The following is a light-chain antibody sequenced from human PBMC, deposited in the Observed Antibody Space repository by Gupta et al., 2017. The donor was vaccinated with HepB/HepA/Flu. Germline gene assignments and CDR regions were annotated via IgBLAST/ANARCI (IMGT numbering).Light chain of an antibody. J-gene: IGLJ3*02. CDR3: SSFAGSGTVV. CDR2: EVT. CDR1: RSDIGSYSF. V-gene: IGLV2-23*02. Sequence: QSVLTQPASVSGSPGQFITISFTGTRSDIGSYSFVSWFPQHPGQAPKLIIYEVTKRTSGIAHRFSASKSGSTASLTIFALQTEDAAHYFCSSFAGSGTVVFGGGTKLTVL.